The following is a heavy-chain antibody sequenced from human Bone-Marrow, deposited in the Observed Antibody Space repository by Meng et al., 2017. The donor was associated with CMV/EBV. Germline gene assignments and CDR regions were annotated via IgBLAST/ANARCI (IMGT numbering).Heavy chain of an antibody. J-gene: IGHJ3*02. CDR2: ISGSGSHA. CDR3: ARVSYSGYDYDAFDI. CDR1: GFTFSSYS. V-gene: IGHV3-21*01. Sequence: GGSLRLSCAASGFTFSSYSMNWVRQAPGKGLEWVSSISGSGSHAYYADSVKGRFTISRDNSKNTLYLQMNSLRAEDTAVYYCARVSYSGYDYDAFDIWGQGTMVTVSS. D-gene: IGHD5-12*01.